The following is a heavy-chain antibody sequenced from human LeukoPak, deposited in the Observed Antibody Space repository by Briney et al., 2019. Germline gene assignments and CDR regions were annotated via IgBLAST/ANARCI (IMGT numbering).Heavy chain of an antibody. V-gene: IGHV3-9*01. Sequence: GRSLRLSCAASGFTFDDYAMHWVRQAPGKGLEWVSGISWNSGSIGYADSVKGRFTISRDNAKNSLYLQMNSLRAEDTALYYCAKDPDYGDQNSFFDYWGQGTLVTVSS. CDR2: ISWNSGSI. J-gene: IGHJ4*02. D-gene: IGHD4-17*01. CDR3: AKDPDYGDQNSFFDY. CDR1: GFTFDDYA.